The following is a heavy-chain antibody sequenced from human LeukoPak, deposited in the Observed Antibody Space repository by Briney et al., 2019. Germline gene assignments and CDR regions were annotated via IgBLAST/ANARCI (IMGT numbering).Heavy chain of an antibody. J-gene: IGHJ3*02. CDR1: GGSISSSSYY. Sequence: SETLSLTRTVSGGSISSSSYYWGWIRQPPGKGLEWIGRIYTSGSTNYNPSLKSRVTISVDTSKNQFSLKLSSVTAADTAVYYCARDVQLWDHDAFDIWGQGTMVTVSS. CDR2: IYTSGST. D-gene: IGHD5-18*01. V-gene: IGHV4-39*07. CDR3: ARDVQLWDHDAFDI.